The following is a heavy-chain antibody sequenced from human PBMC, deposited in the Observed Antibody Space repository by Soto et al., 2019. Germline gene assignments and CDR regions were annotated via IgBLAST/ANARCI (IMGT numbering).Heavy chain of an antibody. CDR1: GYTFTSYA. V-gene: IGHV1-3*01. J-gene: IGHJ4*02. D-gene: IGHD3-22*01. Sequence: ASVKVSCKSSGYTFTSYAMHWVRQAPGQRLEWMGWINAGNGNTKYSQKFQGRVTITRDTSASTAYMELSSLRSEDTAVYYCARCASGYYYSDYWGQGTLVTVSS. CDR3: ARCASGYYYSDY. CDR2: INAGNGNT.